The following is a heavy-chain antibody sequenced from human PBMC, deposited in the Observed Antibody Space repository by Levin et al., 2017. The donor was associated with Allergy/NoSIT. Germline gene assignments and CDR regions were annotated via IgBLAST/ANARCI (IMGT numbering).Heavy chain of an antibody. D-gene: IGHD3-16*02. J-gene: IGHJ5*02. Sequence: VASVKVSCKASGGTFSSYAISWVRQAPGQGLEWMGGIIPIFGRANYAQKFQGRVTITADEFTTTAYMELSGLRSEDTAVYYCARDTGYTGGGFDPWGQGTLVTVSS. V-gene: IGHV1-69*13. CDR1: GGTFSSYA. CDR2: IIPIFGRA. CDR3: ARDTGYTGGGFDP.